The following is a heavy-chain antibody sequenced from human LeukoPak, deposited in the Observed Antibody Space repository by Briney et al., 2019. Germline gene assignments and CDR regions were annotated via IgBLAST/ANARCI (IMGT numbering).Heavy chain of an antibody. Sequence: SETLSLTCTVSGGSISSYYWSWIRQPPGKGLEWIGYIYYSGSTNYNPSLKSRVTISVDTSKNQFSLKLSSVTAADTAVYYCATRSSGSLYGMDVWGQGTTVTVSS. CDR2: IYYSGST. CDR3: ATRSSGSLYGMDV. CDR1: GGSISSYY. V-gene: IGHV4-59*08. D-gene: IGHD6-13*01. J-gene: IGHJ6*02.